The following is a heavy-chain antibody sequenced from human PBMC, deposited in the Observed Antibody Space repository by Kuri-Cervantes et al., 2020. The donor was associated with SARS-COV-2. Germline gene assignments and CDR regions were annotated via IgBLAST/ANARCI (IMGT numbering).Heavy chain of an antibody. Sequence: GGSLRLSCAGSGFSFSKYDMNWVRQAPGKGLEWVSSITSSSSYIYYADSVKGRLTISRDNANNSLYLQMNSLRAEDTAVYYCARVSRYYDFWSASDYYYMDVWGKGTTVTDSS. CDR1: GFSFSKYD. J-gene: IGHJ6*03. CDR3: ARVSRYYDFWSASDYYYMDV. D-gene: IGHD3-3*01. V-gene: IGHV3-21*01. CDR2: ITSSSSYI.